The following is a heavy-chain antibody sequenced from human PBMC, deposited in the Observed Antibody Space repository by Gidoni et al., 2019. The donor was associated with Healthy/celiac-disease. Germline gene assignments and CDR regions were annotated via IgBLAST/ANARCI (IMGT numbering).Heavy chain of an antibody. CDR2: IWYDGSNK. J-gene: IGHJ1*01. V-gene: IGHV3-33*01. CDR1: GFPFSRYG. D-gene: IGHD3-10*01. CDR3: AIDGYYYGSGSLEH. Sequence: QVQLVESGGGVVQPGRSLRLSCAASGFPFSRYGMHWVRQAPGKGLEWVAVIWYDGSNKYYADSVKGRFTISRDNSKNTLYLQMNSLRAEDTAVYYCAIDGYYYGSGSLEHWGQGTLVTVSS.